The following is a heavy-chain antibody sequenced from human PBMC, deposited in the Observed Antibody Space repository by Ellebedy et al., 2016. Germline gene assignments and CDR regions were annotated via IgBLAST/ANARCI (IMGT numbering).Heavy chain of an antibody. Sequence: GGSLRLXXEASGFSFSDYYMSWIRQAPGKGLEWISSISSRTNANNYADSVKGRFTISRDNANNSLFLQMNNLRAEDAALYYCARGWCNSARCNGFDYWGQGTLVTVSS. CDR1: GFSFSDYY. CDR2: ISSRTNAN. V-gene: IGHV3-11*01. CDR3: ARGWCNSARCNGFDY. J-gene: IGHJ4*02. D-gene: IGHD2/OR15-2a*01.